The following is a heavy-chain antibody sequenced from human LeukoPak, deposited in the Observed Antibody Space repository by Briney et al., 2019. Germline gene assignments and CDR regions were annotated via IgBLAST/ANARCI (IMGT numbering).Heavy chain of an antibody. CDR1: GYTLTELS. V-gene: IGHV1-24*01. J-gene: IGHJ4*02. CDR2: FDPEDGET. CDR3: ATEYYYDSSGYYYFDY. D-gene: IGHD3-22*01. Sequence: ASVKVSCKVSGYTLTELSMHWVRQAPGKGLEWMGGFDPEDGETIYAQKFQGRVTMTEDTSTDTAYMELSSLRSEDTAVYYCATEYYYDSSGYYYFDYWGQGTLVTVSS.